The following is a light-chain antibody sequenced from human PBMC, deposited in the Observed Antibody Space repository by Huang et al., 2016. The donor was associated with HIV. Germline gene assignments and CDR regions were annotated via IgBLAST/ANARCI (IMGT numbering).Light chain of an antibody. CDR1: QSVSSN. J-gene: IGKJ5*01. CDR2: GAS. Sequence: EIVMTQSPATLSVSPGERATLSCRASQSVSSNLAWYQQKPGQAPRLLIYGASTRATGIPARFSGSGSGTEFTLTSSSRQSEDFAVYYCQQYNNWPPKITFGQGTRLEIK. CDR3: QQYNNWPPKIT. V-gene: IGKV3-15*01.